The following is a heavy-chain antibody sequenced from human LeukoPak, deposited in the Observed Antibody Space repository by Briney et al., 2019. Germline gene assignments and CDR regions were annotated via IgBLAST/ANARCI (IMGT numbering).Heavy chain of an antibody. J-gene: IGHJ4*02. Sequence: ASVKVSCKASGYTFTSYYMHWVRQAPGQGLEWMGIINPSGGSTTYAQKFQGGVTMTRDTSTSTVYMDLSSLRSEDTAVYYCARDAMSSVTTSPHYFDYWGQGTLVTVSS. CDR2: INPSGGST. V-gene: IGHV1-46*01. CDR1: GYTFTSYY. CDR3: ARDAMSSVTTSPHYFDY. D-gene: IGHD4-17*01.